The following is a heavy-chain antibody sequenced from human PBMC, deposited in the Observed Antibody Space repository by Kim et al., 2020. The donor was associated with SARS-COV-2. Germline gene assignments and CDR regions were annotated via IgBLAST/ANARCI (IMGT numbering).Heavy chain of an antibody. CDR3: ARDRGEDYYDSSGYNDY. Sequence: GGSLRLSCAASGFTVSSNYMSWVRQAPGKGLEWVSVIYSGGSTYYADSVKGRFTISRDNSKNTLYLQMNSLRAEDTAVYYCARDRGEDYYDSSGYNDYWGQGTLVTVSS. D-gene: IGHD3-22*01. V-gene: IGHV3-66*01. CDR1: GFTVSSNY. J-gene: IGHJ4*02. CDR2: IYSGGST.